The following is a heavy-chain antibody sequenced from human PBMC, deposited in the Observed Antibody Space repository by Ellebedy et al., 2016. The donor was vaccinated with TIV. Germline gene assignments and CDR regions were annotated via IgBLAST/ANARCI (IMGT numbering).Heavy chain of an antibody. V-gene: IGHV3-9*01. CDR3: AADMRTWGPTAPGS. Sequence: SLKISCAASGFMFADYAMHWVRQAPGKGLEWVSGISWHSGTIGYADSVKGRFTISRANAKNSLYLQMNSLRGEDTGVYYCAADMRTWGPTAPGSWGQGTLVTVSS. J-gene: IGHJ5*02. D-gene: IGHD1-1*01. CDR1: GFMFADYA. CDR2: ISWHSGTI.